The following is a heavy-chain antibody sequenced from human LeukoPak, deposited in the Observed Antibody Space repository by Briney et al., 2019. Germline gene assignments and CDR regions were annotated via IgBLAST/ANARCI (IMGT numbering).Heavy chain of an antibody. CDR1: GSTFSSYG. Sequence: GGSLRLACAASGSTFSSYGMYWVRQAPDKGLEWVAFILYDGNNKYYADSVKGRFTVSRDNSKNTLYLQMNSLRAEDTTLYYCAKAVSTIGQYYYYGIDGRGQGTTVTVSS. V-gene: IGHV3-33*07. CDR2: ILYDGNNK. J-gene: IGHJ6*02. CDR3: AKAVSTIGQYYYYGIDG. D-gene: IGHD2-8*01.